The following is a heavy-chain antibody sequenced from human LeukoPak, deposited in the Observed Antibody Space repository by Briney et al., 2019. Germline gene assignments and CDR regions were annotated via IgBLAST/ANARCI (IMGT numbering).Heavy chain of an antibody. J-gene: IGHJ4*02. V-gene: IGHV3-53*01. Sequence: PGGSLRLSCAASGFTVSTNYMTWVRQAPGKGLEWVSLIYSGGNTDYADSVKGRFTISRDNSKNTVYLQMNSLRAEDTAVYYCAKDGTGTTPVLFDYWGQGTLVTVSS. D-gene: IGHD1-7*01. CDR1: GFTVSTNY. CDR3: AKDGTGTTPVLFDY. CDR2: IYSGGNT.